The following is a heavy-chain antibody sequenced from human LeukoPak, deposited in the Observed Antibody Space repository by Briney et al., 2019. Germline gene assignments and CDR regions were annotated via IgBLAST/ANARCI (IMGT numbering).Heavy chain of an antibody. CDR1: GYTFTGYY. D-gene: IGHD3-3*01. Sequence: ASVTVSCKASGYTFTGYYMHWLRQAPGQGLEWMGCINPNSGGTNYAQKFQGRVTMTRDTSISTAYMELSRLRSDDTAVYYCARASPTEITIFGVVIIGSAFDIWGQGTMVTVSS. J-gene: IGHJ3*02. CDR3: ARASPTEITIFGVVIIGSAFDI. CDR2: INPNSGGT. V-gene: IGHV1-2*02.